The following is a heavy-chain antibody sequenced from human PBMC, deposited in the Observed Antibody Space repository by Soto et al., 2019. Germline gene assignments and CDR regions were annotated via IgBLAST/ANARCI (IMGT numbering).Heavy chain of an antibody. V-gene: IGHV2-70*04. J-gene: IGHJ6*02. Sequence: SGPPLVNPTQTLTLTCTVSGFSLSTSGMRVSWIRQPPGKALEWLARIDWDDDKFYSTSLKTRLTISKDTSKNQVVLTMTNMDPGDTATYSCTRISPHPGMDAWGQGTT. CDR3: TRISPHPGMDA. CDR1: GFSLSTSGMR. CDR2: IDWDDDK.